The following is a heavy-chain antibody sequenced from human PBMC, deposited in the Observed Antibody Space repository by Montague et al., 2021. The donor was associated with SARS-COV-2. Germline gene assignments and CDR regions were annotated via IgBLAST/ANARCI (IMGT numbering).Heavy chain of an antibody. Sequence: SETLSLSCNVSGGSITDRGYCWAWIRQSPGMGLVWLGALYYNGNTYSNPSLRVRITISADTTRNQFSLNLTSVTAADTAVYFCARHMVWGLPGDHWGQGALVVVSS. J-gene: IGHJ4*02. CDR3: ARHMVWGLPGDH. CDR1: GGSITDRGYC. D-gene: IGHD3-10*01. V-gene: IGHV4-39*01. CDR2: LYYNGNT.